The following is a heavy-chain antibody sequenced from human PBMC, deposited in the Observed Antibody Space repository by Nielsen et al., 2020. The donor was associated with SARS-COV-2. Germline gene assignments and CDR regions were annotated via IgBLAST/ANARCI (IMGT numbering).Heavy chain of an antibody. Sequence: GESLKISCAASGFTFSSYSMNWVRQAPGKGLEWVSAISGSGGSTYYADSVKGRFTISRDNSKNTLYLQMNSLRAEDTAVYYCARGGYSYGPNYYYGMDVWGQGTTVTVSS. CDR1: GFTFSSYS. D-gene: IGHD5-18*01. J-gene: IGHJ6*02. CDR2: ISGSGGST. V-gene: IGHV3-23*01. CDR3: ARGGYSYGPNYYYGMDV.